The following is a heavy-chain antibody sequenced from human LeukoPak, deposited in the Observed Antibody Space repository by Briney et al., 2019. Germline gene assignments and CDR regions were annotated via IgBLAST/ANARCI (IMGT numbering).Heavy chain of an antibody. Sequence: GGSLRLSCAASGFTFSSYRMNWVRQAPGRGLEWVSSISSSSSYIYYADSVKGRFTISRDNAKNSQYLQMNSLRAEDTAVYYCARGTYSYGYDYWGQGTLVTVSS. V-gene: IGHV3-21*01. D-gene: IGHD5-18*01. CDR1: GFTFSSYR. CDR2: ISSSSSYI. J-gene: IGHJ4*02. CDR3: ARGTYSYGYDY.